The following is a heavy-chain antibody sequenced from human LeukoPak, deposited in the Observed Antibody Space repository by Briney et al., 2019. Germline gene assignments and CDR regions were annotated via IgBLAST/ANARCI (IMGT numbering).Heavy chain of an antibody. V-gene: IGHV3-7*01. J-gene: IGHJ3*02. Sequence: GGSLRLSCAASGFTFSSYWMSWVRQAPGKGLEWVANIKQDGSEKYYVDSVKGRFTISRDNARNSLHLQMNSLRAEDTAVYYCARDPIAAAAPGAFDIWGQGTMVTVSS. CDR3: ARDPIAAAAPGAFDI. D-gene: IGHD6-13*01. CDR2: IKQDGSEK. CDR1: GFTFSSYW.